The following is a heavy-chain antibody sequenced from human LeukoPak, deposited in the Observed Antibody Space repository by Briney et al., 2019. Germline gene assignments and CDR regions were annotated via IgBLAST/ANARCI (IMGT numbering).Heavy chain of an antibody. J-gene: IGHJ4*02. CDR2: INHSGST. D-gene: IGHD3-22*01. CDR3: ARGRRRYYYDSSGYNDSDY. V-gene: IGHV4-34*01. CDR1: GGSFSGYY. Sequence: SETLSLTCAVYGGSFSGYYWSWIRQPPGKGLEWIGEINHSGSTNYNPSLKSRVTISVDTSKNQFSLKLSSVTAADTAVYYCARGRRRYYYDSSGYNDSDYWGQGTLVTVSS.